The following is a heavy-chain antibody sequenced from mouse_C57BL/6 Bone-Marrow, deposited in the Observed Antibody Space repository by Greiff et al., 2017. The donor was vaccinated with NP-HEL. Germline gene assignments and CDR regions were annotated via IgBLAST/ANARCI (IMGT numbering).Heavy chain of an antibody. CDR2: IYPRSGNT. D-gene: IGHD2-5*01. J-gene: IGHJ3*01. V-gene: IGHV1-81*01. Sequence: QVQLKQSGAELARPGASVKLSCKASGYTFTSYGISWVKQRTGQGLEWIGEIYPRSGNTYYIEKFKGKATLTADKSSSTAYMELRSLTSEDSAVYFCARRTYYSNPFAYWGQGTLVTVSA. CDR1: GYTFTSYG. CDR3: ARRTYYSNPFAY.